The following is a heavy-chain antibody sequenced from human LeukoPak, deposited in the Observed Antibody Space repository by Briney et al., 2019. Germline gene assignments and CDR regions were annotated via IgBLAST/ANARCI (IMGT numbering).Heavy chain of an antibody. CDR2: IYTSGST. V-gene: IGHV4-4*07. D-gene: IGHD3-16*01. Sequence: SETLSLTCTVSGGSISSYFWSWIRQPAGKGLEWIGRIYTSGSTNYNPSLKSRVTISVDRSKNQFSLKLSSVTAADTAVYYCARNRSEPLGNGGSFDSWGQGTLVTVSS. J-gene: IGHJ4*02. CDR1: GGSISSYF. CDR3: ARNRSEPLGNGGSFDS.